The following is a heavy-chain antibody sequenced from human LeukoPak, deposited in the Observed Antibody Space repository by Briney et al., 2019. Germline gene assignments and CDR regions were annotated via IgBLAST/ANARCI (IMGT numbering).Heavy chain of an antibody. D-gene: IGHD2-2*01. CDR3: AKDRGRGSIVVAATTIDY. CDR1: GFTFSSYA. V-gene: IGHV3-23*01. J-gene: IGHJ4*02. Sequence: PGGSLRLSCAASGFTFSSYAMSWVRQAPGKGLEWVSAISGSGGSTYYADSVKARFPISRDNSKNTLYLQMNSLRAEDTAVYYCAKDRGRGSIVVAATTIDYWGQGTLVTVSS. CDR2: ISGSGGST.